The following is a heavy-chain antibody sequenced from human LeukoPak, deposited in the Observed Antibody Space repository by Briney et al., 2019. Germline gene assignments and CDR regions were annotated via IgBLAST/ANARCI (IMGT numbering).Heavy chain of an antibody. CDR2: IIPIFGTA. V-gene: IGHV1-69*06. CDR1: GGTFSSYA. Sequence: GASVKVSCKASGGTFSSYAISWVRQAPGQGLEWMGGIIPIFGTANYAQKFQGRVTITADKATSTAYMELSSLRSEDTAVYYCAREYYDFWSGYYTGHYYYMDVWGKGTTVTVSS. J-gene: IGHJ6*03. CDR3: AREYYDFWSGYYTGHYYYMDV. D-gene: IGHD3-3*01.